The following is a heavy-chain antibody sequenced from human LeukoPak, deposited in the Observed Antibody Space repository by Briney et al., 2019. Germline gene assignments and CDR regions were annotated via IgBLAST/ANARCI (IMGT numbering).Heavy chain of an antibody. Sequence: ASVKVSCKASGYTFTSYDVNWVRQATGQGLEWMGWMNPNSGNTGYAQKFQGRVTITRNTSISTAYMELSSLRSEDTAVYYCARGTNDYGYNWFDPWGQGTLVTVSS. CDR2: MNPNSGNT. CDR3: ARGTNDYGYNWFDP. D-gene: IGHD4-17*01. CDR1: GYTFTSYD. V-gene: IGHV1-8*03. J-gene: IGHJ5*02.